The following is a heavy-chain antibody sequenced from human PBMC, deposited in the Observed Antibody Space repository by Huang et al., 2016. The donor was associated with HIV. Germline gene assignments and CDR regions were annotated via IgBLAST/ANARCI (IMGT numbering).Heavy chain of an antibody. CDR2: SIPTLGTA. Sequence: QVQLVQSGAEVKKPGSSVKVSCKASGGSFRNFAIGWVRQAPGQGLEWMVGSIPTLGTANDAQKFQGRGTSIADESTSTGYMELSSLRSEDTAVYYCATVDYYDTSGPQRGYFDNWGQGTLVTVSS. J-gene: IGHJ4*02. V-gene: IGHV1-69*01. D-gene: IGHD3-22*01. CDR1: GGSFRNFA. CDR3: ATVDYYDTSGPQRGYFDN.